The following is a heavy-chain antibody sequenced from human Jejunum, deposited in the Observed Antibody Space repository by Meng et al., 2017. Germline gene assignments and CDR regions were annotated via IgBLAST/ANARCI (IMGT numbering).Heavy chain of an antibody. J-gene: IGHJ4*02. CDR1: GFMFSSYA. Sequence: GESLKISCEASGFMFSSYAMNWVRQAPGKGLEWVSYISGSGTNTHYADSVEGRFTISRDRSKNTLYLQMNSLRPEDTAIYYCAKVGHFYDLLTGYFVDKYYFESWGQGTLVTVSS. CDR3: AKVGHFYDLLTGYFVDKYYFES. V-gene: IGHV3-23*01. CDR2: ISGSGTNT. D-gene: IGHD3-9*01.